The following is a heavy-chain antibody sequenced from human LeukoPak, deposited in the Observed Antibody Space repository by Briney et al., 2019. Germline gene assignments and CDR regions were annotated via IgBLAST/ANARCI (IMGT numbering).Heavy chain of an antibody. Sequence: ASVKVSCKASGYTFTSYGISWVRQAPGQGLEWMGWISAYNGNTNYAQKLQGRVTMTTDTSTSTAYVELRSLRSDDTAVYYCARELLSYDSQGYWGQGTLVTVSS. V-gene: IGHV1-18*01. CDR2: ISAYNGNT. J-gene: IGHJ4*02. CDR1: GYTFTSYG. D-gene: IGHD5-12*01. CDR3: ARELLSYDSQGY.